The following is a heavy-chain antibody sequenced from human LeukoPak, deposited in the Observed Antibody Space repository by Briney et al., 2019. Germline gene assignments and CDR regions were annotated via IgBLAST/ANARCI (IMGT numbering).Heavy chain of an antibody. J-gene: IGHJ5*02. V-gene: IGHV3-23*01. Sequence: PGGSLRLSCAASGFTFSTYGMSWVRQAPGKGLAWVSGIRGSGDSTYYADSVRGRFTISRDNSKNTLYLQMNSLRAEDTAVYYCAKDQVLRGWSSGSFDPWGQGTLVTVSS. CDR2: IRGSGDST. CDR1: GFTFSTYG. CDR3: AKDQVLRGWSSGSFDP. D-gene: IGHD6-19*01.